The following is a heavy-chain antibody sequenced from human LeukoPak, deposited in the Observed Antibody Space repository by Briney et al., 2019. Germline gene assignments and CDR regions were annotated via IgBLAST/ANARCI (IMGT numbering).Heavy chain of an antibody. D-gene: IGHD3-10*01. CDR2: VKQDGREK. V-gene: IGHV3-7*03. CDR1: GFTFSTYW. Sequence: AGGSLRLSCAASGFTFSTYWMSWVRQAPGKGLEWVANVKQDGREKYYVDSVKGRFTISRDNVKNSLYLQMNSLRAEDTAVYYCARVLGSGYFYGMDVWGKGTTVTVSS. J-gene: IGHJ6*04. CDR3: ARVLGSGYFYGMDV.